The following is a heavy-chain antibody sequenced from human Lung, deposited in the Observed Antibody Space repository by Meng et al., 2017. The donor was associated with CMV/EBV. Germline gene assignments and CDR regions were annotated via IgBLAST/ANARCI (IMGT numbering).Heavy chain of an antibody. V-gene: IGHV3-48*03. CDR3: ARRSGSYVNAFEI. CDR1: GFTFSSYE. J-gene: IGHJ3*02. D-gene: IGHD1-26*01. Sequence: GGSLRLXCAASGFTFSSYEMNWVRQAPGKGLEWVSYISSSGSTMYYADSVKGRFTISRDNAKNSLYLQMNSLRVEDTAVYYCARRSGSYVNAFEIWGQGAXVTVSS. CDR2: ISSSGSTM.